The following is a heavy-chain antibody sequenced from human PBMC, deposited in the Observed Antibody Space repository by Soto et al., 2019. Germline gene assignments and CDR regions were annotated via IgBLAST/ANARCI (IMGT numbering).Heavy chain of an antibody. CDR1: GFTFSSYA. Sequence: QVQLVESGGGVVQPGRSLRLSCAASGFTFSSYAMHWVRQAPGKGLEWVAVISYDGSNKYYADSVKGRFTISRDNSKNTLDRQMNSLRAEDTAVYYCARAYEGDYFDYWGQGTLVTVSS. CDR3: ARAYEGDYFDY. V-gene: IGHV3-30-3*01. D-gene: IGHD3-16*01. J-gene: IGHJ4*02. CDR2: ISYDGSNK.